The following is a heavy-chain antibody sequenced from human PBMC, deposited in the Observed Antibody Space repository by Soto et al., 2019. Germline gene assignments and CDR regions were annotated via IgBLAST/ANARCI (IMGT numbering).Heavy chain of an antibody. CDR3: ARQYSSGWYRDAFDI. CDR1: GYTFTSYY. J-gene: IGHJ3*02. CDR2: INPSGGST. V-gene: IGHV1-46*01. Sequence: ASVKVSCKASGYTFTSYYMHWVRQAPGQGLEWMGIINPSGGSTSYAQKFQGRVTMTRDTSTSTVYMELSSLRSEDTAVYYCARQYSSGWYRDAFDIWGQGTMVTVSS. D-gene: IGHD6-19*01.